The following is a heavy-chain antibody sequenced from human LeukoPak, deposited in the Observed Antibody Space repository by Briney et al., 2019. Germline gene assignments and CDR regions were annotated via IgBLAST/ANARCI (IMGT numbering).Heavy chain of an antibody. CDR3: ARERYSSGWYGKYYFDY. J-gene: IGHJ4*02. Sequence: GASVKGSCKTSGYTSTGYYMPWVRQAPGQGLEWMGWINPNSGGTNYAQKFQGRVTMTRDTSISTAYMELSRLRSDDTAVYYCARERYSSGWYGKYYFDYWGQGTLVTVSS. CDR1: GYTSTGYY. V-gene: IGHV1-2*02. D-gene: IGHD6-19*01. CDR2: INPNSGGT.